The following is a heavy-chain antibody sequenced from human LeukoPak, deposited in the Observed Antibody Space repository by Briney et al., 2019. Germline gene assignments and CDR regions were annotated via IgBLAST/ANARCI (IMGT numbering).Heavy chain of an antibody. J-gene: IGHJ6*03. CDR3: ARDFPPYYYYMDV. CDR2: ISGSGGST. Sequence: QTGGSLRLSCAASGFTFSSYGMSWVRQAPGKGLEWVSAISGSGGSTYYADSVKGRFTISRDNSKNTLYLQMNSLRAEDTAVYYCARDFPPYYYYMDVWGKGTTVTVSS. CDR1: GFTFSSYG. V-gene: IGHV3-23*01.